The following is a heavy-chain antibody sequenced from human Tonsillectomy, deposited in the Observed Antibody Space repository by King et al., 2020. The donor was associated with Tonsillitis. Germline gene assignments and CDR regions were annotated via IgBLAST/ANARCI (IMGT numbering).Heavy chain of an antibody. CDR1: GGTFSSYA. CDR3: ASEDPAYCGGDCYPDAVDI. V-gene: IGHV1-69*09. J-gene: IGHJ3*02. CDR2: IIPILGIA. D-gene: IGHD2-21*02. Sequence: QLVQSGAEVKKPGSSVKVSCKASGGTFSSYAISWVRQAPGQGLEWMGRIIPILGIANYAQKFQGRVTITADKSTSTAYMELSSLRSEDTAVYYCASEDPAYCGGDCYPDAVDIWGQGTMFTVSS.